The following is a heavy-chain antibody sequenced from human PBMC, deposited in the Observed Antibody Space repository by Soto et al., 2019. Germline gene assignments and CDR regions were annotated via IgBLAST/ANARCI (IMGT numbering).Heavy chain of an antibody. CDR3: ARGGGHYYDSSGYIDY. CDR2: IIPIFGTA. Sequence: QVQLVQSGAEVKKPGSSVKVSCKASGGTFSSYAISWVRQAPGQGLEWMGGIIPIFGTANYAQKFQGRVTITADESTSTAYMELSRLRSEDTAVYYCARGGGHYYDSSGYIDYWGQGTLVTVSS. CDR1: GGTFSSYA. V-gene: IGHV1-69*01. D-gene: IGHD3-22*01. J-gene: IGHJ4*02.